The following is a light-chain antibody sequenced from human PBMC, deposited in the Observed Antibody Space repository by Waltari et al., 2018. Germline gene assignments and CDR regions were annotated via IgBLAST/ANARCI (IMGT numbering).Light chain of an antibody. V-gene: IGKV1-33*01. CDR3: QQYDNLSLT. Sequence: DIQMTQSTSSLSASVGDRVTITCQASQDISNYLNWYQQKPGKAPKLLIYDESNLETGAPSRFRGSGSGTDFTFTISSLQPEDIATYYCQQYDNLSLTFGGGTKVESK. CDR1: QDISNY. CDR2: DES. J-gene: IGKJ4*01.